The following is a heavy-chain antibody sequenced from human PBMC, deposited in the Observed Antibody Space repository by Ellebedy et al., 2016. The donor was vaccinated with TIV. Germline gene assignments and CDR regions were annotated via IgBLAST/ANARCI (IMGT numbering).Heavy chain of an antibody. V-gene: IGHV5-51*01. J-gene: IGHJ4*02. D-gene: IGHD2-21*02. CDR3: ARHRSMVTSSDY. Sequence: KVSCKGSGYIFTHYWIDWVRQMPGKGLEWMGTIYPGDSDTRYSQSFKGQVTISADKSITTAYLQWSSLKASDTAMYYCARHRSMVTSSDYWGQGTLVTVSS. CDR2: IYPGDSDT. CDR1: GYIFTHYW.